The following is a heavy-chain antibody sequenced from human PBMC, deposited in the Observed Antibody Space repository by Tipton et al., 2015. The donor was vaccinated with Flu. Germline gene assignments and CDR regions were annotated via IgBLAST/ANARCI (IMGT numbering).Heavy chain of an antibody. CDR2: IYHSGST. J-gene: IGHJ4*02. CDR1: GYSISSGYY. Sequence: TLSLTCAVSGYSISSGYYWGWIRQPPGKGLEWIGSIYHSGSTYYNPSLKSRVTISVDTSKNQFSLKLSSVTAADTAVYYCASHYDFWSGYDYWGQGTLVTVSS. V-gene: IGHV4-38-2*01. CDR3: ASHYDFWSGYDY. D-gene: IGHD3-3*01.